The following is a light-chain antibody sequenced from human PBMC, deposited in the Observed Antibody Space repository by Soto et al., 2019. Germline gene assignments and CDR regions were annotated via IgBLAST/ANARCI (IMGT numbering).Light chain of an antibody. CDR2: AAS. J-gene: IGKJ4*01. CDR3: QQSYGTPLT. CDR1: QSISSY. Sequence: DIQMTQSPSSLSASVGDRVTITCRASQSISSYLNWYQQKPGKAPKLLIYAASSLQSGVPSRFSGSGSETDFTLTISSLQREDIATYYCQQSYGTPLTFGGGTKVEIK. V-gene: IGKV1-39*01.